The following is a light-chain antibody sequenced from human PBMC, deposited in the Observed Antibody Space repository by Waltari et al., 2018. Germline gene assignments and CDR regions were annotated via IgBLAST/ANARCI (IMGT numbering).Light chain of an antibody. Sequence: ELVLTQSPGTLSLSPGERATLSCRASQTVSSTSLAWYQLKPGQAPRLLIYGASNRATGIPDRFSGSGSGTDFTLTISRLEPEDFAVFYCQQYGSSLPLTFGGGTKVEIK. CDR3: QQYGSSLPLT. J-gene: IGKJ4*01. V-gene: IGKV3-20*01. CDR2: GAS. CDR1: QTVSSTS.